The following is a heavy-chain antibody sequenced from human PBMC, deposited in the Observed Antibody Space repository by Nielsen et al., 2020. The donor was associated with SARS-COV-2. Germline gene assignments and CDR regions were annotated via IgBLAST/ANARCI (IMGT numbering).Heavy chain of an antibody. CDR3: ARLNSPGELSPDYGMDV. J-gene: IGHJ6*02. D-gene: IGHD2/OR15-2a*01. CDR1: EFTFSRYT. CDR2: IRSSGSAI. V-gene: IGHV3-48*04. Sequence: GESLKISCTGPEFTFSRYTMNWVRQAPGKGLEWISHIRSSGSAIYYADSVRGRFTISRDNDKKSLYLEMNNLRVEDTAVYYCARLNSPGELSPDYGMDVWGQGTTVTVSS.